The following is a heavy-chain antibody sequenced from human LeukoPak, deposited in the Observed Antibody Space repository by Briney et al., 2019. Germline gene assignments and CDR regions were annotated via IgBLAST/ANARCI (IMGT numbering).Heavy chain of an antibody. CDR3: ARRVGDYGAAFDV. CDR1: GFTFSSYG. Sequence: GGSLRLSCAASGFTFSSYGMHWVRQAPGKGLEWVAVIWIDGSNKYYADSVKGRFTISRDNSKNTLNLQMNSLRAEDTALYYCARRVGDYGAAFDVWGQGTMVTVSS. J-gene: IGHJ3*01. V-gene: IGHV3-33*01. D-gene: IGHD4-17*01. CDR2: IWIDGSNK.